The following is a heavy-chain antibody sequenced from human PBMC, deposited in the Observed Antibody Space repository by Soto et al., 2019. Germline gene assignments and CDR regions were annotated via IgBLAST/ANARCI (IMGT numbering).Heavy chain of an antibody. CDR2: ISSSSSYI. D-gene: IGHD3-22*01. Sequence: GGSLRLSCAASVFTFSSYSMNWVRQAPGKGLEWVSSISSSSSYIYYADSVKGRFTISRDNAKNSLYLQMNSLRAEDTAVYYCARVGVYSSGYYYGPYYYYGMDVWGQGTTVTVSS. J-gene: IGHJ6*02. V-gene: IGHV3-21*01. CDR1: VFTFSSYS. CDR3: ARVGVYSSGYYYGPYYYYGMDV.